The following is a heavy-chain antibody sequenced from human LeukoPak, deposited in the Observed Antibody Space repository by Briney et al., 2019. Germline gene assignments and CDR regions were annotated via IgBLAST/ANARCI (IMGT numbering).Heavy chain of an antibody. CDR3: ARDGPYCGANCLFDY. D-gene: IGHD2-21*01. J-gene: IGHJ4*02. Sequence: GGSLRLSCAASGFTFDDYGMTWVRQAPGKGLEWVSDINWNGGSTGYADSVKGRFTVSRDNAKNSLYLQMNSLRAEDTALYYCARDGPYCGANCLFDYWGQGILVTVSS. CDR2: INWNGGST. V-gene: IGHV3-20*04. CDR1: GFTFDDYG.